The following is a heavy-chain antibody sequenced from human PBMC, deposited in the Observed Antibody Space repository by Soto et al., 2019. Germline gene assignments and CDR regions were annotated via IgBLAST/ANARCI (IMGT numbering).Heavy chain of an antibody. D-gene: IGHD3-22*01. Sequence: GGSLRLSCAASGFTFSDYYMSWIRQAPGKGLEWVSYISSSGSTIYYADSVKGRFTISRDNAKNSLYLQMNSLGAEDTAVYYCARDSNYDSSGSHLDYWGQGTLVTVSS. V-gene: IGHV3-11*01. J-gene: IGHJ4*02. CDR1: GFTFSDYY. CDR2: ISSSGSTI. CDR3: ARDSNYDSSGSHLDY.